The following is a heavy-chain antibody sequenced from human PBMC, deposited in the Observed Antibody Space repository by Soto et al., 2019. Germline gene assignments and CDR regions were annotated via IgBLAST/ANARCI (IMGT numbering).Heavy chain of an antibody. J-gene: IGHJ4*02. V-gene: IGHV1-8*01. CDR1: GYTFTSYD. Sequence: GASVKVSCKASGYTFTSYDINWVRQATGQGLEWMGWMNPSSGNTGYAQKFQGRVTMTRNTSISTAYMELSSLRSEDTAVYYCARVPRHSSSSDYWGQGTLVTVSS. CDR2: MNPSSGNT. CDR3: ARVPRHSSSSDY. D-gene: IGHD6-6*01.